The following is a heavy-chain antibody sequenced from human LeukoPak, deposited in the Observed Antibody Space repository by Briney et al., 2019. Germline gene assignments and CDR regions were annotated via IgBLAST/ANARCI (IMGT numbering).Heavy chain of an antibody. CDR3: VRLRRNSDTSGFYYYYDY. V-gene: IGHV3-21*01. CDR2: ISVRSNYI. J-gene: IGHJ4*02. CDR1: GYTFSSYS. Sequence: TGGSLRLSRAASGYTFSSYSINWVRQAPGKGLEWVASISVRSNYIYYADSVRGRFSISRDDARDSLYLQMNSLRAEDTAVYYCVRLRRNSDTSGFYYYYDYWGQGTLVTVSS. D-gene: IGHD3-22*01.